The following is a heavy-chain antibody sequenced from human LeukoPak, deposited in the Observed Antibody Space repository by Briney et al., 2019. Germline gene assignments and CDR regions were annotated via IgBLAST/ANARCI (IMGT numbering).Heavy chain of an antibody. V-gene: IGHV4-59*01. D-gene: IGHD4-17*01. CDR1: GDSIRSYY. J-gene: IGHJ4*02. Sequence: SETLSLTCSVSGDSIRSYYYNWIRQPPGKGLEWIGYVSYSGSTKYNPSLNSRVTLSVDTSKKHLSLRLSSVTAADSALYYCVKWHGDWHGFDSWGQGTLVTVSS. CDR3: VKWHGDWHGFDS. CDR2: VSYSGST.